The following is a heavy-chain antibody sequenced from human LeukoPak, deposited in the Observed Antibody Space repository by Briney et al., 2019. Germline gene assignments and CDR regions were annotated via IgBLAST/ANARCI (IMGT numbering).Heavy chain of an antibody. CDR1: GFTFSSYW. CDR3: AKGVTRSVHWFDP. CDR2: ISGSGGST. D-gene: IGHD2-15*01. J-gene: IGHJ5*02. Sequence: PGGSLRLSCAASGFTFSSYWMHWVRQAPGKGLEWVSAISGSGGSTYYADSVKGRFTISRDNSKNTLYLQMNSLRAEDTAVYYCAKGVTRSVHWFDPWGQGTLVTVSS. V-gene: IGHV3-23*01.